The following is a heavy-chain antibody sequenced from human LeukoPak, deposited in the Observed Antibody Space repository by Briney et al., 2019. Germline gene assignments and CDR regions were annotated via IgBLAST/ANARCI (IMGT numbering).Heavy chain of an antibody. Sequence: SETLSLTCTVSGGSISSSSYYWGWIRQPPGKGLEWIGSIYYSGSTYYNPSLKSRVTISVDTYKNQFSLKLSSVTAADTAVYYCASTLYDYVWGSYRLDYWGQGTLVTVSS. J-gene: IGHJ4*02. D-gene: IGHD3-16*02. CDR2: IYYSGST. CDR1: GGSISSSSYY. CDR3: ASTLYDYVWGSYRLDY. V-gene: IGHV4-39*07.